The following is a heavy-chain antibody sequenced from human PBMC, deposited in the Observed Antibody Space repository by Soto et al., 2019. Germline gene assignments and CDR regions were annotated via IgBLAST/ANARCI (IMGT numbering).Heavy chain of an antibody. V-gene: IGHV1-69*12. CDR2: IIPIFGTV. J-gene: IGHJ6*02. D-gene: IGHD2-2*01. CDR1: GGTFSSYA. Sequence: QVQLVQSGAEVKKPGSSVKVSCKASGGTFSSYAISWVRQAPGQGLEWMGGIIPIFGTVNYAQKSQGRVTITADESTSTAYMELSSLRSEDTAVYYCARHDCISSSCYYYYYYGMDVWGQGTTVTVSS. CDR3: ARHDCISSSCYYYYYYGMDV.